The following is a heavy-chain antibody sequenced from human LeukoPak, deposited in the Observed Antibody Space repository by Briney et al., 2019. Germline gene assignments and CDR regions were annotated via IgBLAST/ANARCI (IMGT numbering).Heavy chain of an antibody. CDR2: ISSSGSAI. J-gene: IGHJ4*02. Sequence: QPGGSLRLSCAASGFTFRSYEMTWVRQAPGKGLDWVSSISSSGSAIYYADSVKGRFTISRDNAKNSLYLQMNSLRAEDTAVYYCARLPYDYGDYSDYWGQGTLVTVSS. CDR3: ARLPYDYGDYSDY. D-gene: IGHD4-17*01. V-gene: IGHV3-48*03. CDR1: GFTFRSYE.